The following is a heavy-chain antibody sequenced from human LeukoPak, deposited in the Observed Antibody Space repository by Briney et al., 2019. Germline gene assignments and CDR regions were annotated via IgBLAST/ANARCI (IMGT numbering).Heavy chain of an antibody. V-gene: IGHV1-46*01. Sequence: GASVKVSCKASGYTFTSYYMHWVRQAPGQGLEWMGIINPGGGSTTYAQKFQARVTMTRDTSTSTVYMELSSLRSEDTAVYYCARSHSSGWYGLDYWGQGTLVTVSS. D-gene: IGHD6-19*01. J-gene: IGHJ4*02. CDR3: ARSHSSGWYGLDY. CDR1: GYTFTSYY. CDR2: INPGGGST.